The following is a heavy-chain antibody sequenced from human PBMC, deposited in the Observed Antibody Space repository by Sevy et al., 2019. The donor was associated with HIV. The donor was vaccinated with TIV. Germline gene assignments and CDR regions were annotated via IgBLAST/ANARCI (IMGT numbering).Heavy chain of an antibody. V-gene: IGHV1-18*01. CDR1: GYTFTSYG. Sequence: ASVKVSCKASGYTFTSYGISWVRQAPGQGLEWMGWISAYNGNTNYAQKLQGRVTMTTDTSTSTAYMELRSLRSDDTAVYYGARAPLGLIPLDYWGQGTLVTVSS. CDR3: ARAPLGLIPLDY. CDR2: ISAYNGNT. D-gene: IGHD3-22*01. J-gene: IGHJ4*02.